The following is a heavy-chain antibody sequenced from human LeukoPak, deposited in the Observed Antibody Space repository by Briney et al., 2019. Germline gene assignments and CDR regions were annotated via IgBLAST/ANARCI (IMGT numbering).Heavy chain of an antibody. Sequence: GGSLRLSCAASGFTFSSYAMSWVRQAPGKGLEWVSAISGSGGSTYYAESVKGRFSISRDNSKNTLYLQMHSLRAEDTAVYYCGKRELWHGSGEDAWGQGTTVTVSS. CDR2: ISGSGGST. J-gene: IGHJ6*02. D-gene: IGHD3-10*01. V-gene: IGHV3-23*01. CDR3: GKRELWHGSGEDA. CDR1: GFTFSSYA.